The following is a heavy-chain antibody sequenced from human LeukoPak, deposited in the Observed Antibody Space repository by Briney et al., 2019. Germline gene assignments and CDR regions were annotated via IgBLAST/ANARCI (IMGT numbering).Heavy chain of an antibody. J-gene: IGHJ4*02. CDR1: GGSISSHY. D-gene: IGHD3-10*01. CDR3: ASLAHPRRGYYGSGSHYYFDY. Sequence: PSETLSLTCTVSGGSISSHYWSWLRQPPGKGLEWIGYIYYSGSTNYNPSLKSRVTISVDTSKNQFSLKLSSVTAADTAVYYCASLAHPRRGYYGSGSHYYFDYWGQGTLVTVSS. V-gene: IGHV4-59*11. CDR2: IYYSGST.